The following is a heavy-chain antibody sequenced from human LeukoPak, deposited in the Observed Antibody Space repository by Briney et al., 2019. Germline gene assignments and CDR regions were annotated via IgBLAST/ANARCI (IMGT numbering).Heavy chain of an antibody. CDR1: GFTFSSYS. CDR2: ISSSSSYI. J-gene: IGHJ4*02. Sequence: PGGSLRLSCAASGFTFSSYSMSWVRQAPGKGLEWVSSISSSSSYIYYADSVKGRFTISRDNAKNSLYLQMNSLRAEDTAVYYCARDSYYDSSGYSFYFDYWGQGTLVTVSS. D-gene: IGHD3-22*01. CDR3: ARDSYYDSSGYSFYFDY. V-gene: IGHV3-21*01.